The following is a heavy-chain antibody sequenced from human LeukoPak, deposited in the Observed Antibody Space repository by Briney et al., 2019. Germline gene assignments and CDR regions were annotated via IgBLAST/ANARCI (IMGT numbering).Heavy chain of an antibody. V-gene: IGHV3-30-3*01. CDR2: ISYDGSNK. Sequence: PGGSLRLSCAASGFTFSSYAMHWVRQAPGKGLEWVAVISYDGSNKYYADSVKGRFTISRDNSKNTLYLQMNSLRAEDTAVYYCAKARIAAAGRWFDPWGQGTLVTVSS. D-gene: IGHD6-13*01. CDR3: AKARIAAAGRWFDP. CDR1: GFTFSSYA. J-gene: IGHJ5*02.